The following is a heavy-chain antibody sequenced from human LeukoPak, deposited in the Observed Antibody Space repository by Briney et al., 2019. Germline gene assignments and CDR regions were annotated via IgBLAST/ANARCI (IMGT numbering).Heavy chain of an antibody. Sequence: GGSLRLSCAASGFTFSSYEMNWVRQAPGKGLEWVSYISSSDSTIYYADSVKGRFTISRDNAKNPLYLQMNSLRAEDTAVYYCAKDSAKKYDDYWGQGTLVTVSS. V-gene: IGHV3-48*03. J-gene: IGHJ4*02. D-gene: IGHD2/OR15-2a*01. CDR2: ISSSDSTI. CDR3: AKDSAKKYDDY. CDR1: GFTFSSYE.